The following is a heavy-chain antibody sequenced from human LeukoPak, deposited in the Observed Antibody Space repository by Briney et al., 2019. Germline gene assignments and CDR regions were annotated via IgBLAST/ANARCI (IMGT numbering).Heavy chain of an antibody. CDR2: INPNSGGT. J-gene: IGHJ4*02. D-gene: IGHD4-11*01. CDR3: AKDAIVRDYSNSDY. CDR1: GYTFTNYY. Sequence: ASVKVSCKASGYTFTNYYIHWVRQAPGQGLEWMGWINPNSGGTNYAQKFQGRVTMTRDTSISTAYMELSRLTSDDTAVYYCAKDAIVRDYSNSDYWGQGTLVTVSS. V-gene: IGHV1-2*02.